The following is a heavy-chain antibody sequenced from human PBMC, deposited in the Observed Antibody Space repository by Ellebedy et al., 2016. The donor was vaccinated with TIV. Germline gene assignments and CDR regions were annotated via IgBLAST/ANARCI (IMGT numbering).Heavy chain of an antibody. CDR3: ARFPYYDTTVGGFDP. J-gene: IGHJ5*02. CDR2: INHSGST. Sequence: SETLSLTXTISGGSISSGDYYWSWIRQPPGKGLEWIGEINHSGSTNYNPSLKSRVTISVDTSKNQFSLKLSSVTAADTAVYYCARFPYYDTTVGGFDPWGQGILVTVSS. CDR1: GGSISSGDYY. D-gene: IGHD3-22*01. V-gene: IGHV4-39*07.